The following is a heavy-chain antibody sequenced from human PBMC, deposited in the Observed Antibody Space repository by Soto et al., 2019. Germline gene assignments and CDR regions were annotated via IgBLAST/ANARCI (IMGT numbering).Heavy chain of an antibody. CDR3: ARWTNCYGSGSYCFDP. V-gene: IGHV4-4*07. D-gene: IGHD3-10*01. CDR1: GGSISSYY. J-gene: IGHJ5*02. Sequence: SETLSLTCTVSGGSISSYYWSWIRRPAGKGLEWIGRIYTSGSTNYNPSLKSRVTMSVDTSKNQFSLKLSSVTAADTAVYYCARWTNCYGSGSYCFDPWGQGTLVTVSS. CDR2: IYTSGST.